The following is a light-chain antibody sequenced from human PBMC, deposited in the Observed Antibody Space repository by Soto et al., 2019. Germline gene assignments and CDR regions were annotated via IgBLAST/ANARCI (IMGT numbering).Light chain of an antibody. CDR1: QSILKSSIRKNS. V-gene: IGKV4-1*01. Sequence: DIVMTQSPDSLAVSLGERATIKCRSSQSILKSSIRKNSLAWYQQKPGQSPKLLIYWASTRESGVPDRFSGSGSGTDFTLTISSLQAEDVAVYYCQQYYSSPPTFGQGTKVDIK. CDR3: QQYYSSPPT. CDR2: WAS. J-gene: IGKJ1*01.